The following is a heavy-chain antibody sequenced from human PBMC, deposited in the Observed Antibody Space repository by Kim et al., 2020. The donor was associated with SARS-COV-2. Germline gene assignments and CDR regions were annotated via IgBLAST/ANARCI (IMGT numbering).Heavy chain of an antibody. D-gene: IGHD6-13*01. V-gene: IGHV1-3*01. J-gene: IGHJ1*01. CDR3: ARGGAIAAAGKGYFQH. Sequence: KFQGRVTITRDTSASTAYMELSSLRSEDTAVYYCARGGAIAAAGKGYFQHWGQGTLVTVSS.